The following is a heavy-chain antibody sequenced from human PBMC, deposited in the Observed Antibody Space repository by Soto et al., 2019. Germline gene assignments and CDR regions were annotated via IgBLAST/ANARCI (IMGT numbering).Heavy chain of an antibody. V-gene: IGHV4-30-4*01. D-gene: IGHD7-27*01. Sequence: QVQLQESGPGLVKPSQTLSLTCTVSGGSISTVDYWWSWIRQSPDMGLEWIGRIYDGGRAYNNPSLESRVTLSVDTSQSQLSLTLSSVSAADTAVYYCARGPSGDKVDSWGQGTLVTVSS. CDR3: ARGPSGDKVDS. CDR2: IYDGGRA. CDR1: GGSISTVDYW. J-gene: IGHJ4*02.